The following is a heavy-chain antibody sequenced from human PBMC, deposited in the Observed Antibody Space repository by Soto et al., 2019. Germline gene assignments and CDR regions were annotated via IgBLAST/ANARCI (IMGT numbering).Heavy chain of an antibody. Sequence: EVQLVESGGGLVKPGGSLRLSCAVSGFSVSDTLMTWARQSPGKGLEWVGRMKSKIDGGTTDYAAAVKGRFTILRDDSQNTVYLQMNSLKSEDTDVYYCSRYRYGHGYFDLWGRGTLVNVSS. CDR2: MKSKIDGGTT. CDR1: GFSVSDTL. D-gene: IGHD5-18*01. CDR3: SRYRYGHGYFDL. V-gene: IGHV3-15*01. J-gene: IGHJ2*01.